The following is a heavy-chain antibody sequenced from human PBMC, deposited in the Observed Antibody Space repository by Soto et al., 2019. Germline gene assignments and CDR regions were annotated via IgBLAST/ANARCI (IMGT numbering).Heavy chain of an antibody. Sequence: SETLSLTCTVSGGSISSSNYYWAWIRQSPGKGLEWIGSVYYNGFTYYNPSLKSRVTISVDTSKNQFSLKLTSVTAADTAVYYCARMGDLWSGPGELDPWGQGTLVTVSS. CDR2: VYYNGFT. D-gene: IGHD3-3*01. J-gene: IGHJ5*02. V-gene: IGHV4-39*01. CDR1: GGSISSSNYY. CDR3: ARMGDLWSGPGELDP.